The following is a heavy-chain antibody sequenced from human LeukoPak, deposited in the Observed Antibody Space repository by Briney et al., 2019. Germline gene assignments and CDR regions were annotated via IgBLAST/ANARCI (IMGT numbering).Heavy chain of an antibody. CDR2: INHSGIT. CDR1: AGSFSDYY. J-gene: IGHJ6*03. CDR3: ARRLQSASQYMDV. Sequence: PSETLSLTCAVYAGSFSDYYWSWIRQPPGKGLEWIGEINHSGITNYNPSLKSRVSISVDTSKNQFSLKLSSVTAADTAVYYCARRLQSASQYMDVWGKGTTVTVSS. V-gene: IGHV4-34*01. D-gene: IGHD5-24*01.